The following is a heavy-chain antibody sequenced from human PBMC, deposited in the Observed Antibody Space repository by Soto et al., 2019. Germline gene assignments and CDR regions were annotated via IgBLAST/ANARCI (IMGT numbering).Heavy chain of an antibody. D-gene: IGHD1-26*01. CDR3: AKDFDSGSYSSYFQH. J-gene: IGHJ1*01. CDR2: ISYDGSNK. CDR1: GFTFSSYG. V-gene: IGHV3-30*18. Sequence: HPGGSLRLSCAASGFTFSSYGMHWVRQAPGKGLEWVAVISYDGSNKYYADSVKGRFTISRDNSKNTLYLQMNSLRAEDTAVYYCAKDFDSGSYSSYFQHWGQGTLVTVSS.